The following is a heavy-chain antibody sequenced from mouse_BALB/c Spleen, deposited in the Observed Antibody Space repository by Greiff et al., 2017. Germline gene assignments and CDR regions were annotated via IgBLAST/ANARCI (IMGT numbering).Heavy chain of an antibody. D-gene: IGHD2-10*01. CDR2: IWAGGST. CDR1: GFSLTSYG. Sequence: QVQLKESGPGLVAPSQSLSITCTVSGFSLTSYGVHWVRQPPGKGLEWLGVIWAGGSTNYNSALMSRLSISKDNSKSQVFLKMNSLQTDDTAMYYCARDPSYGNYEDYAMDYWGQGTSVTVSS. CDR3: ARDPSYGNYEDYAMDY. J-gene: IGHJ4*01. V-gene: IGHV2-9*02.